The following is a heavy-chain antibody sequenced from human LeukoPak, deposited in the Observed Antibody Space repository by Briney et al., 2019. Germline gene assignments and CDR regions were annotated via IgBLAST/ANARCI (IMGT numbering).Heavy chain of an antibody. CDR3: ARGRYGSGSYLEDFDY. CDR1: GYTFTSYD. D-gene: IGHD3-10*01. J-gene: IGHJ4*02. CDR2: MNPNSGNT. Sequence: GASVKVSCKASGYTFTSYDINWVRQATGQGLEWVGWMNPNSGNTGYAQKFQGRVTMTRNTSISTAYMELSSLRSEDTAVYYCARGRYGSGSYLEDFDYWGQGTLVTVSS. V-gene: IGHV1-8*01.